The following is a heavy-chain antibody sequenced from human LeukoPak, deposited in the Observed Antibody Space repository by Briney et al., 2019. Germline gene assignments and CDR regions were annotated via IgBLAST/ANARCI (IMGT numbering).Heavy chain of an antibody. CDR2: IKQEGSEK. V-gene: IGHV3-7*01. CDR3: ARDRQQLVYNYMDV. D-gene: IGHD6-13*01. J-gene: IGHJ6*03. Sequence: PGGSLRLSCAASGFTFNSYWMSWVRQAPGKGLEWVANIKQEGSEKYYVDSVKGRFTISRDNAKNSLYLQMNSLRAEDTAVYYCARDRQQLVYNYMDVWGKGTTVTVSS. CDR1: GFTFNSYW.